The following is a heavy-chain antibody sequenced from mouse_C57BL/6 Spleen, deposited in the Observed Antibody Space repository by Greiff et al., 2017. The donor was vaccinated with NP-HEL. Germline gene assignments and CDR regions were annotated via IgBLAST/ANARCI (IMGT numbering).Heavy chain of an antibody. D-gene: IGHD1-1*01. V-gene: IGHV1-26*01. J-gene: IGHJ4*01. CDR3: ARSGYYGSSLYYYAMDY. CDR1: GYTFTDYY. CDR2: INPNNGGT. Sequence: VQLQQSGPELVKPGASVKISCKASGYTFTDYYMNWVKQSHGKSLEWIGDINPNNGGTSYNQKFKVKATLTVDKSSSTAYMELRSLTAEDSAVYYCARSGYYGSSLYYYAMDYWGQGTSVTVSS.